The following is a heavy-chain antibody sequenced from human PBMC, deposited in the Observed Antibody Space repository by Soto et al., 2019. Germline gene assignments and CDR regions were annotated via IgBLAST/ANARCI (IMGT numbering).Heavy chain of an antibody. Sequence: ASVEVCCKTSGYIFTIYGSGWARQAPGQGLEWMGWINTYNGKTNYAQNLQGRVTLTTDTSTSTAYMELRSLRSNDTAIYYCAMVDVYVTPSPQDVWGQGTTVTVSS. J-gene: IGHJ6*02. V-gene: IGHV1-18*01. CDR3: AMVDVYVTPSPQDV. CDR2: INTYNGKT. CDR1: GYIFTIYG. D-gene: IGHD3-16*01.